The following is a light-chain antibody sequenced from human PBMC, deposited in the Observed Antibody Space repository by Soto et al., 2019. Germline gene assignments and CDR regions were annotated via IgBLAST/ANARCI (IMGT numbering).Light chain of an antibody. CDR1: QSVSSSY. Sequence: EILVTHSPCSLSYSPIERATLSLTTFQSVSSSYLAWYQQKPGQAPRLLIYGASSRATGIPDRCSGSGSGTDFTLTISRLEPEDFAVYYCQQYGSSLTWTFGQGTKVDIK. CDR3: QQYGSSLTWT. V-gene: IGKV3-20*01. J-gene: IGKJ1*01. CDR2: GAS.